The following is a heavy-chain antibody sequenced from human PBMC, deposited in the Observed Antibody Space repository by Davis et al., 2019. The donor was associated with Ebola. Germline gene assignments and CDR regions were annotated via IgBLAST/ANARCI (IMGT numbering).Heavy chain of an antibody. CDR2: ISGSGGST. J-gene: IGHJ4*02. CDR1: GFTFSSYA. D-gene: IGHD3-16*01. Sequence: GGSLRLSCAASGFTFSSYAMSWVRQAPGKGLEWVSAISGSGGSTYYAASVKGRFTISRDNSKNTLYLQMNSLRAEDTAVYYCARDDRKDYDYIWGSYPDYWGQGTLVTVSS. V-gene: IGHV3-23*01. CDR3: ARDDRKDYDYIWGSYPDY.